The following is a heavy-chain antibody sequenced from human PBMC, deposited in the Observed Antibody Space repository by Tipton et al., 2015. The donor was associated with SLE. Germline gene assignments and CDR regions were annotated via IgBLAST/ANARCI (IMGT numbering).Heavy chain of an antibody. Sequence: TLSLTCTVSGGSISRGSCWSWIRQPAGKGLEWIGRVSTSGRTNYNPSLKNRVTMSVDTSKNQISLKLSSVTAADTAVYYCAGRPGGWFDPWGQGTLVTVSS. CDR1: GGSISRGSC. D-gene: IGHD3-16*01. J-gene: IGHJ5*02. V-gene: IGHV4-61*02. CDR2: VSTSGRT. CDR3: AGRPGGWFDP.